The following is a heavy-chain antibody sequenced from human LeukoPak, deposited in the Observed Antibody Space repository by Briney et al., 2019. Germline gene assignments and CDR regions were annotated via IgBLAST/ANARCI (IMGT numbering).Heavy chain of an antibody. V-gene: IGHV4-34*01. CDR1: GGSFSGYY. D-gene: IGHD6-19*01. CDR3: AKMPPLSRIAVADTANYYYGMDV. CDR2: INHSGST. Sequence: SETLSLTCAVYGGSFSGYYWSWIRQPPGKGLEWIGEINHSGSTNYNPSLKSRVTISVDTSKNQFSLKLSSVTAADTAVYYCAKMPPLSRIAVADTANYYYGMDVWGQGTTVTVSS. J-gene: IGHJ6*02.